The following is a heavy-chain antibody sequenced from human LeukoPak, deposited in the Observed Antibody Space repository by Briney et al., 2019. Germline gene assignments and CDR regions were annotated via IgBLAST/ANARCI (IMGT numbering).Heavy chain of an antibody. D-gene: IGHD3-22*01. CDR2: ISAYNSNT. CDR3: ARVRNGDNLDSSGYYGKNWFDP. V-gene: IGHV1-18*01. CDR1: GYTFISYG. Sequence: GASVKVSCKTSGYTFISYGISWVRQAPGQGLEWMGWISAYNSNTNYAQNLQGRVTMTTDTSTSTAYLELRSLRSDDTAVYYCARVRNGDNLDSSGYYGKNWFDPWGQGTLVTVSS. J-gene: IGHJ5*02.